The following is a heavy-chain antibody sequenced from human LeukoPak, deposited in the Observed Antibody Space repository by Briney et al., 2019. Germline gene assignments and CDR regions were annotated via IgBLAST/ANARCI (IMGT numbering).Heavy chain of an antibody. CDR2: IYYSGST. Sequence: PSETLSLTCPVSGGSISSSSYYWGWIRQPPGKGLEWIGSIYYSGSTYYNPSLKSRVTISVDTSKNQFSLKLSSVTAADTAVYYCARSYSSSSHYYYYYRDVWGKGTTVTVSS. CDR1: GGSISSSSYY. J-gene: IGHJ6*03. D-gene: IGHD6-6*01. CDR3: ARSYSSSSHYYYYYRDV. V-gene: IGHV4-39*01.